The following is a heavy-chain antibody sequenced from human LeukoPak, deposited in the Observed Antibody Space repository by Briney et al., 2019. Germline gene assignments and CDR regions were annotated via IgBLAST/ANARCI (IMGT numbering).Heavy chain of an antibody. CDR3: AKTSKHSTTWYDY. D-gene: IGHD6-13*01. Sequence: PGGSLRLSCAASGFTFSNYAMSWVRQAPGKGLEWVSGISGDGGSTYYADSVKGRFTISRGSSENALYLQMNSLRAEDTAVYYCAKTSKHSTTWYDYWGQGTLVTVSS. CDR1: GFTFSNYA. CDR2: ISGDGGST. J-gene: IGHJ4*02. V-gene: IGHV3-23*01.